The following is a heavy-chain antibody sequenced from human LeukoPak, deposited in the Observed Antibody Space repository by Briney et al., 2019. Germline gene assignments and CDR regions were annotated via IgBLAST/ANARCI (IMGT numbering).Heavy chain of an antibody. Sequence: ASVKVSCKASGYTFTGYYVHWVRQAPGQGLEWLGRINPNSGDTNYAQKFQGRVSMTSDTSISTAYMELSRLTSDDTGVYSCVSRGDGGFDYWGQGTLVTVSS. CDR2: INPNSGDT. CDR1: GYTFTGYY. J-gene: IGHJ4*02. D-gene: IGHD3-16*01. V-gene: IGHV1-2*05. CDR3: VSRGDGGFDY.